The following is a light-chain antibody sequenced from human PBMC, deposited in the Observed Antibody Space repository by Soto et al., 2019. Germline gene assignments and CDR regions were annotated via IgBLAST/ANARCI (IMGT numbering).Light chain of an antibody. V-gene: IGKV3-20*01. Sequence: EMVLTQSPGTLSLSPGDRATLSCRASQSVKNNYLVWYQQKVGQAPRLLMSGASSRATGIPDRFSGSGSGTDFTLTISRLEPEEFAVYYCQQYGSSPTFGQGTRLEIK. CDR3: QQYGSSPT. CDR1: QSVKNNY. J-gene: IGKJ5*01. CDR2: GAS.